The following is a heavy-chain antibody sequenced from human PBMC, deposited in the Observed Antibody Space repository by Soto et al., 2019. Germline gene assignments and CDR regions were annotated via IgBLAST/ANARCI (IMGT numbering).Heavy chain of an antibody. Sequence: SETLSLTCAVSGGSISSGGYSWSWIRQPPGKGLEWIGYIYHSGSTYYNPSLKSRVTISVDRSKNQFSLKLSSVTAADTAVYYCARARGEAYYFDYWGQGTLVTVSS. CDR2: IYHSGST. D-gene: IGHD3-10*01. J-gene: IGHJ4*02. V-gene: IGHV4-30-2*01. CDR3: ARARGEAYYFDY. CDR1: GGSISSGGYS.